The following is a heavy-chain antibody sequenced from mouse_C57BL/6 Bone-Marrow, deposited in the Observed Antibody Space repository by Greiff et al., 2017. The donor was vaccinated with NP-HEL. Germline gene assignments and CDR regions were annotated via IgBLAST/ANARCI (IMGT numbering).Heavy chain of an antibody. J-gene: IGHJ4*01. V-gene: IGHV5-4*03. D-gene: IGHD1-1*01. CDR3: ANYYGSSSYYYAMDY. CDR1: GFTFSSYA. CDR2: ISDGGSYT. Sequence: EVKLMESGGGLVKPGGSLKLSCAASGFTFSSYAMSWVRQTPEKRLEWVATISDGGSYTYYPDNVKGRFTISRDNAKNNLYLQMSHLKSEDTAMYYCANYYGSSSYYYAMDYWGQGTSVTVSS.